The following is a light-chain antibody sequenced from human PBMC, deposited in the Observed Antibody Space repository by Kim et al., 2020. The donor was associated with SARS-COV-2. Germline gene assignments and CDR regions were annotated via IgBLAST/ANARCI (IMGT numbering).Light chain of an antibody. V-gene: IGLV3-27*01. CDR3: YSAADNNLV. CDR1: VLAKKY. J-gene: IGLJ3*02. Sequence: SVSPGQTARITCSGVVLAKKYARWFQQKPGQAPVLVIYKDSERPSGIPERFSGSSSGTTVTLTIGGAQVEDEADYYCYSAADNNLVFGGGTQLTVL. CDR2: KDS.